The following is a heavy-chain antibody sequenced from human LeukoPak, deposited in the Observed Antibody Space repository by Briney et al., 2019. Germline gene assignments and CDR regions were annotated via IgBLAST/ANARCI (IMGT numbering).Heavy chain of an antibody. V-gene: IGHV3-23*01. CDR1: GFTFSIYA. J-gene: IGHJ4*02. D-gene: IGHD4-17*01. CDR2: ISGGGGST. Sequence: GGSLRLSCAASGFTFSIYAMTWVRQAPGKGLEWVSVISGGGGSTYYGDSVKGRFNISRDNSKNTLFLQMNTLRVEDTAIYYCVKGDTVTTRPNFDYWGQGTLVTVSS. CDR3: VKGDTVTTRPNFDY.